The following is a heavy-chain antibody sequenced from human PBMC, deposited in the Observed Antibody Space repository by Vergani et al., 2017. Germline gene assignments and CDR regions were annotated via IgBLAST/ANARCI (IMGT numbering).Heavy chain of an antibody. CDR1: GGSISSGSYY. V-gene: IGHV4-61*02. CDR2: IYTSGST. Sequence: QVQLQESGPGLVKPSQTLSLTCTVSGGSISSGSYYWSWIRQPAGKGLEWIGRIYTSGSTNYNPSLKSRVTISVDTSKNQFSLKLSSVTAADTAVYYCARGLLWFGDKTGGMDVWGQGTTVTVSS. J-gene: IGHJ6*02. D-gene: IGHD3-10*01. CDR3: ARGLLWFGDKTGGMDV.